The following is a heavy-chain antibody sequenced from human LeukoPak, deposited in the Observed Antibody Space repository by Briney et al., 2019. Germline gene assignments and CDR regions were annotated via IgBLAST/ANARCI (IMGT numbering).Heavy chain of an antibody. CDR3: VVWKGDYTVDY. J-gene: IGHJ4*02. D-gene: IGHD4-17*01. Sequence: SETLPLTCTVSGDSISGYYWNWLRQTPGKGLEWIGYITYSGSTDYNPSLKSRVTISVDTSNNQFSLKVTSVTAADTAVYYCVVWKGDYTVDYWGQGTLVTVSS. V-gene: IGHV4-59*01. CDR1: GDSISGYY. CDR2: ITYSGST.